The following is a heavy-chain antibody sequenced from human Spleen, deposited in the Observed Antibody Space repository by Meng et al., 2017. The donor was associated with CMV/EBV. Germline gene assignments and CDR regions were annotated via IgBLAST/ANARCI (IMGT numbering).Heavy chain of an antibody. D-gene: IGHD3-16*01. CDR3: ARGSLAGDHFDY. J-gene: IGHJ4*02. CDR2: INHSGST. Sequence: SETLSLTCAVYGGSFSGYYWSWIRQPPGKGLEWIGEINHSGSTNYNPSLKSRVTISVDTSKNQFSLKLSSVTAADTAVYYCARGSLAGDHFDYWGQGTLVTVSS. V-gene: IGHV4-34*01. CDR1: GGSFSGYY.